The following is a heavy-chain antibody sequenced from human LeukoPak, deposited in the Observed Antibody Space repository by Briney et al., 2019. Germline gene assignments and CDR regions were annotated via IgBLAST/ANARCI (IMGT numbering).Heavy chain of an antibody. Sequence: GGSMRLSCAASGFIFSNYWMSWVRQAPGKGLEWVANIKQDGSEKYYVDSVKGRFTISRDNAKNSLYLQMNSLRVEDTAIYYCATVGAVTDGAFDVWGQGTMVTVSS. J-gene: IGHJ3*01. CDR3: ATVGAVTDGAFDV. D-gene: IGHD4-17*01. CDR1: GFIFSNYW. V-gene: IGHV3-7*01. CDR2: IKQDGSEK.